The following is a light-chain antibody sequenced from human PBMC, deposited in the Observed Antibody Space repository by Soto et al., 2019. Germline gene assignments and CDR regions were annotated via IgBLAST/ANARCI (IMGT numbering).Light chain of an antibody. CDR2: DVN. CDR3: SSYTSTSTLGV. Sequence: QSALTQPASVSGSPGQSITISCTGTSSDVGGYNYVSWYQQHPDKAPKLLIYDVNNRPSGVCNRFSGSKSANTASLTISGLQAEDEPDYYCSSYTSTSTLGVFGTGTKVTVL. CDR1: SSDVGGYNY. V-gene: IGLV2-14*01. J-gene: IGLJ1*01.